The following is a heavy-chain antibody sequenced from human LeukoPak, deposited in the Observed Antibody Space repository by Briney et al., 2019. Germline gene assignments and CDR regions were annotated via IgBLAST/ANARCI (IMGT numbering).Heavy chain of an antibody. V-gene: IGHV4-39*01. CDR1: GGSISSSSYY. Sequence: PSETLSLTCTVSGGSISSSSYYWGWIRQPPGKGLEWIGSIYYSGSTYYNPSLKSRVTISVDTSKNQISLKLSSVTAADTAVYYCANVVAAAGSYYFDYWGQGTLVTVSS. D-gene: IGHD6-13*01. CDR3: ANVVAAAGSYYFDY. J-gene: IGHJ4*02. CDR2: IYYSGST.